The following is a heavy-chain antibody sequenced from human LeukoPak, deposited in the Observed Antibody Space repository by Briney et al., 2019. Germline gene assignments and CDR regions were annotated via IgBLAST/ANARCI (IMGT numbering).Heavy chain of an antibody. CDR3: ARAVGDSGYGRYFDY. Sequence: SETLSLTCTVSGGSISTYCWSWIRQPPGKGLEWIGNVYNTGSTNYNPSLESRVTISVDTSKNHFSLRLSSVTAADTAVYYCARAVGDSGYGRYFDYWGQGTLVTVSS. J-gene: IGHJ4*02. CDR1: GGSISTYC. CDR2: VYNTGST. V-gene: IGHV4-59*01. D-gene: IGHD5-12*01.